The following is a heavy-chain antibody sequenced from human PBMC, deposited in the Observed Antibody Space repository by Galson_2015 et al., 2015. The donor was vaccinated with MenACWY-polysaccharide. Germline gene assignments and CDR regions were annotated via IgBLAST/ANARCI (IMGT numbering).Heavy chain of an antibody. V-gene: IGHV3-9*01. CDR2: ISWNSGSI. D-gene: IGHD5-18*01. J-gene: IGHJ6*02. Sequence: KGLEWVSGISWNSGSIGYADSVKGRFTISRDNAKNSLYLQMNSLRAEDTALYYCAKDTAMVIGVDYYYYGMDVWGQGTTVTVSS. CDR3: AKDTAMVIGVDYYYYGMDV.